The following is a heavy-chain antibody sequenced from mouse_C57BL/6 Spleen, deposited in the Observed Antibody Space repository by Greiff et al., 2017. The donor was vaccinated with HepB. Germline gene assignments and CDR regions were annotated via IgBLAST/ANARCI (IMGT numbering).Heavy chain of an antibody. Sequence: VQLQESGPGLVQPSQSLSITCTVSGFSLTSYGVHWVRQSPGKGLEWLGVIWSGGSTDYNAAFISRLSISKDNSKSQVFFKMNSLQADDTAIYYCARGDYGSRGAWFAYWGQGTLVTVSA. J-gene: IGHJ3*01. V-gene: IGHV2-2*01. D-gene: IGHD1-1*01. CDR3: ARGDYGSRGAWFAY. CDR2: IWSGGST. CDR1: GFSLTSYG.